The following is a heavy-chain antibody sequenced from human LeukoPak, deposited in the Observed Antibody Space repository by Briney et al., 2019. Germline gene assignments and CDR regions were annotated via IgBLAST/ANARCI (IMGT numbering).Heavy chain of an antibody. CDR1: GYSLSSGYY. Sequence: SGALSLTWTVSGYSLSSGYYWGWIRQPPGKSREWVGNIYHGGGTYYSPSLKRRVTLSLDASKNQCSLKLTSVTAVDTAVDYFARHGGTRITLVEVYYFDSWGRGTLATVSS. CDR2: IYHGGGT. J-gene: IGHJ4*02. V-gene: IGHV4-38-2*02. D-gene: IGHD4-11*01. CDR3: ARHGGTRITLVEVYYFDS.